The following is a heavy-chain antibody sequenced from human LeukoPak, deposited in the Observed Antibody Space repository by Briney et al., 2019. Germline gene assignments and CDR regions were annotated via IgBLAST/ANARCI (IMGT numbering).Heavy chain of an antibody. CDR2: ISGNSGSI. J-gene: IGHJ4*02. CDR1: GFTFDDYA. CDR3: ARAGFTFSDYFGSFFDY. Sequence: GGSLRLSCAASGFTFDDYAMPWVRHAPGKGLEWVSGISGNSGSIGYADSVKGRFTISRDNAKNSLYLQMNSLRAEDTAVYYCARAGFTFSDYFGSFFDYWGQGTLVTVSS. V-gene: IGHV3-9*01. D-gene: IGHD3-10*01.